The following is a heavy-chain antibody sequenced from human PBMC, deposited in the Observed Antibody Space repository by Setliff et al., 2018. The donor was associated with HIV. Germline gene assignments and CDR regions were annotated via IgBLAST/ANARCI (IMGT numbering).Heavy chain of an antibody. CDR3: SRWPFDS. D-gene: IGHD2-15*01. CDR2: ISSSRASYT. Sequence: GGSLRLSCAASGFTFSDYYMSWIRQAPGKGLEWISYISSSRASYTGYADSVRGRFTISRDNAKNSLFLQMNSLRADDTAVYYCSRWPFDSWGQGTQVTVSS. CDR1: GFTFSDYY. V-gene: IGHV3-11*06. J-gene: IGHJ5*01.